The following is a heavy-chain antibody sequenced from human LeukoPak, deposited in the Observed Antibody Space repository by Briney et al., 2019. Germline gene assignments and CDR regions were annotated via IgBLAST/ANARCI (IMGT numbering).Heavy chain of an antibody. V-gene: IGHV4-4*07. CDR1: GGSISSYY. CDR2: TYSRGST. CDR3: ARNSRKYSSSNWFDP. J-gene: IGHJ5*02. Sequence: PSETLSLTCTVSGGSISSYYWSWIRQPAGKGLEWIGRTYSRGSTNYSPSLKSRVTMSLDTSKNQFSLKLSSVTAADTAVYYCARNSRKYSSSNWFDPWGQGTLVTVSS. D-gene: IGHD6-6*01.